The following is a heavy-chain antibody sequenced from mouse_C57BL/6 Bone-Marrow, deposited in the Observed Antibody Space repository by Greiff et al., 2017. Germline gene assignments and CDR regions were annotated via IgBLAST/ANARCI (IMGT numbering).Heavy chain of an antibody. D-gene: IGHD4-1*01. Sequence: EVQLLESGGDLVKPGGSLKLSCAASGFTFSSYGMSWVRQTPDKRLEWVATISSGGSYTYYPDSVKGRFTISRDNAKNTLYLQMSSLKSEDTAMYYCARHWDGYAMDYWGQGTSVTVSS. CDR3: ARHWDGYAMDY. V-gene: IGHV5-6*01. CDR1: GFTFSSYG. CDR2: ISSGGSYT. J-gene: IGHJ4*01.